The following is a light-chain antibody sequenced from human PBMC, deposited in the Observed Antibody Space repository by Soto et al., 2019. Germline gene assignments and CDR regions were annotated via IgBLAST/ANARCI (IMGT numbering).Light chain of an antibody. J-gene: IGKJ1*01. Sequence: EIVLTQSPGTLSLSPGERATLSCRASQSVSSSYLAWYQQKPGQAPRLLIYGASIRATGIPDRFSGSGSGTDFTLTISRLEPEDFAVYYCQQYDTSPVTFGQGTKVEIE. V-gene: IGKV3-20*01. CDR3: QQYDTSPVT. CDR2: GAS. CDR1: QSVSSSY.